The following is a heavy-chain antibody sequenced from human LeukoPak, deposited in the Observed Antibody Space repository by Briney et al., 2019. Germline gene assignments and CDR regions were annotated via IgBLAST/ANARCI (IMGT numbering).Heavy chain of an antibody. CDR2: ISSSGGTI. V-gene: IGHV3-48*03. Sequence: GGSLRLSCAASAFTFSSYEMNWVRQAPGKGLEWVSYISSSGGTISHADSVKGRFTISRDNAKNSLYLQMNSLRAEDTAVYYCARYTYELNAFDIWGQGTMVTVSS. CDR3: ARYTYELNAFDI. J-gene: IGHJ3*02. CDR1: AFTFSSYE. D-gene: IGHD5-18*01.